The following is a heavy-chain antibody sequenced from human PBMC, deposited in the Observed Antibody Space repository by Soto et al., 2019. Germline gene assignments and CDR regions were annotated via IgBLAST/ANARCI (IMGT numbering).Heavy chain of an antibody. Sequence: GGSLRLSCAASGFTVSSNYMSWVRQAPGKGLEWVSVIYSGGSTYYADSVKGRFTISRDNSKNTLYLQMNSLRAEDTAVYYCARGSQAAGPYYYYYMDVWGKGTTVTVSS. CDR3: ARGSQAAGPYYYYYMDV. J-gene: IGHJ6*03. V-gene: IGHV3-66*01. D-gene: IGHD6-13*01. CDR2: IYSGGST. CDR1: GFTVSSNY.